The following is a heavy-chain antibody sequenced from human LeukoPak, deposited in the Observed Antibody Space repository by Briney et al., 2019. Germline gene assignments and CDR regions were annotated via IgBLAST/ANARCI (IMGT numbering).Heavy chain of an antibody. CDR1: GGSISSYY. D-gene: IGHD3-16*01. CDR2: IYYSGST. CDR3: ARGAFGGVIDY. V-gene: IGHV4-59*01. Sequence: SETLSLTCTVSGGSISSYYWSWIRQPPGKGLEWIGYIYYSGSTNYNPSLKSRVTISVDTSKNQFSLKLSSVTAADTAVYYCARGAFGGVIDYWGQGTLVTVSS. J-gene: IGHJ4*02.